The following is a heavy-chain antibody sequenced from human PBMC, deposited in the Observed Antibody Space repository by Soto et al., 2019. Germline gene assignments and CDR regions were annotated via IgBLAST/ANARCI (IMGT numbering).Heavy chain of an antibody. V-gene: IGHV1-2*04. J-gene: IGHJ3*02. CDR1: GGTFSIYT. D-gene: IGHD7-27*01. CDR3: ARANWADAFDI. CDR2: INPNSGDT. Sequence: GASVKVSCKASGGTFSIYTISWSRQAPGQGLEWMGRINPNSGDTNYAQKFQGWVTMTRDTSITTAYMDVSRLTSDDTAVYFCARANWADAFDIWGQGTMVTVSS.